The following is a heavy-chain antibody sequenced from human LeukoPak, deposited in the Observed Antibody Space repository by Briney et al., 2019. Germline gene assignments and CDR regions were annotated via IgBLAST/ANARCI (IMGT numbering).Heavy chain of an antibody. J-gene: IGHJ4*02. D-gene: IGHD4-11*01. CDR1: GFTFANYG. CDR2: IWSDGTEK. CDR3: AKDAQRGFDFSNSLES. Sequence: GGSLRLSCAASGFTFANYGMHWVRQAPGKGLEWVAVIWSDGTEKYYGDSVKGRFTISRDNSKKTVYLRMNSLRVEDTAVYYCAKDAQRGFDFSNSLESWGQGTLVTVSS. V-gene: IGHV3-33*06.